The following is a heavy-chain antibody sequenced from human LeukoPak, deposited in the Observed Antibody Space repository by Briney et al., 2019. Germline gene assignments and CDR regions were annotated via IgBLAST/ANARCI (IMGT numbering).Heavy chain of an antibody. Sequence: GRSLRLSCAASKFSFTSYWMHWVRQAPGKGLVWVSRINPDGSRTNYADSVEGRFTISRDNAKNTLYLQMNSLRAEDTAVYYCARVLLGSWDWFDPWGQGTLVTVSS. J-gene: IGHJ5*02. CDR2: INPDGSRT. D-gene: IGHD3-10*01. V-gene: IGHV3-74*01. CDR1: KFSFTSYW. CDR3: ARVLLGSWDWFDP.